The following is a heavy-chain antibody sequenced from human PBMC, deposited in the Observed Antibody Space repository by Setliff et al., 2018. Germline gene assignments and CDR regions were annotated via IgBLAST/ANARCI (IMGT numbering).Heavy chain of an antibody. Sequence: SETLSLTSSVSGGSISSYFWNWVRQPAGKGLEWIGRIYSNENTNYNPSLKSRVTMSIDTSKNQLSLKLSSVTAADTAVYYCARSMIQRNYYCGLDVWGQGTTVTVSS. J-gene: IGHJ6*02. D-gene: IGHD3-16*01. CDR2: IYSNENT. CDR1: GGSISSYF. V-gene: IGHV4-4*07. CDR3: ARSMIQRNYYCGLDV.